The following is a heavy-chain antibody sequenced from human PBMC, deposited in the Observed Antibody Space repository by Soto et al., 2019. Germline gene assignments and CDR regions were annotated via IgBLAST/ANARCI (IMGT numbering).Heavy chain of an antibody. CDR3: ARGPYSYGLFFSLDY. CDR1: VTNDH. D-gene: IGHD5-18*01. CDR2: INPNGGDT. J-gene: IGHJ4*02. Sequence: VTNDHMHWGRQAHGQGLEWMGIINPNGGDTSYAQKFQGRVTMTRDTSTSTVYLEVSSLRSEDTALYYGARGPYSYGLFFSLDYWGQGTPVTVSS. V-gene: IGHV1-46*01.